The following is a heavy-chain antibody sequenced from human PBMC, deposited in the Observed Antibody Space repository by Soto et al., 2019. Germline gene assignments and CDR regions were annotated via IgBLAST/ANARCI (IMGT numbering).Heavy chain of an antibody. CDR3: ARGRKWELFYWFDP. J-gene: IGHJ5*02. V-gene: IGHV1-8*01. D-gene: IGHD1-26*01. CDR1: GYTFTSYD. CDR2: MNPNSGNT. Sequence: GASVKVSCKASGYTFTSYDINWVRQATGQGLEWMGWMNPNSGNTGYAQKFQGRVTMTRNTSISTAYMELSSLRSEDTAVYYCARGRKWELFYWFDPWGQGTLVTVSS.